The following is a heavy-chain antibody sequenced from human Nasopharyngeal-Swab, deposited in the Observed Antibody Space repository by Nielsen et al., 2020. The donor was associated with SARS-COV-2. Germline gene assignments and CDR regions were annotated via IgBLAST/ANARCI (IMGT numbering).Heavy chain of an antibody. CDR2: VSGSGGTT. J-gene: IGHJ4*02. D-gene: IGHD2-15*01. V-gene: IGHV3-23*01. Sequence: VGQAPGKGLEWVSGVSGSGGTTKYADSVKGRFTISRDNSKNKLYLQMHSLRVEDTAVYYCAKDRYCSGGACYFSGFDYWGLGTLVTVSS. CDR3: AKDRYCSGGACYFSGFDY.